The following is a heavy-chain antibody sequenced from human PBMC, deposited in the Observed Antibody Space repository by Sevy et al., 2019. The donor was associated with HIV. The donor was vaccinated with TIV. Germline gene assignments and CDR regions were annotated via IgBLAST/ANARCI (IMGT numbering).Heavy chain of an antibody. CDR1: GGSISSHY. J-gene: IGHJ4*02. CDR3: ARVHGDYTYFDY. CDR2: IFASGST. V-gene: IGHV4-4*07. Sequence: SETLSLTCTVSGGSISSHYWSWIRQPAGKGLEWIGRIFASGSTNYNPSLKSRVSKSIDTSKKQFSPKLTSVTAADTAVYYCARVHGDYTYFDYWGQGTLVTVSS. D-gene: IGHD4-17*01.